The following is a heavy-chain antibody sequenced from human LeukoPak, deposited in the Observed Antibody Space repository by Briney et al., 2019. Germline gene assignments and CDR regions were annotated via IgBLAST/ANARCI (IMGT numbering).Heavy chain of an antibody. CDR3: ARPRAAQLAPAEYIWFDP. J-gene: IGHJ5*02. V-gene: IGHV4-34*01. CDR2: INHSGST. Sequence: SETLSLTCAVYGGSFSGYYWSWIRQPPGKGREWIGEINHSGSTNYNPSLKSRVTISVDTSKNQFSLKLSSETAADTPGHYRARPRAAQLAPAEYIWFDPWGEGTLVPLSS. D-gene: IGHD2/OR15-2a*01. CDR1: GGSFSGYY.